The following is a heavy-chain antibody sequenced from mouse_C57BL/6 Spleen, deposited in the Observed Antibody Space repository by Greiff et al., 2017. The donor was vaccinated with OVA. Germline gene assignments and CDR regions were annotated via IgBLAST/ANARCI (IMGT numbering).Heavy chain of an antibody. CDR3: ARQWIGSKFCRE. Sequence: QVQLQQSGAELVKPGASVKMSCKASGYTFTSYWITWVKQRPGQGLEWIGDIYPGSGSTNYNEKFKSKATLTADTSSSTAYMQLSSLTSEDSAVYCCARQWIGSKFCREGGRGTALTV. V-gene: IGHV1-55*01. D-gene: IGHD6-1*01. CDR2: IYPGSGST. CDR1: GYTFTSYW. J-gene: IGHJ2*01.